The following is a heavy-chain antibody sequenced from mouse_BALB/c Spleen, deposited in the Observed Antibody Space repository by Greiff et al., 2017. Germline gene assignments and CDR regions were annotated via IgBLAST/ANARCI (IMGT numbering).Heavy chain of an antibody. D-gene: IGHD4-1*01. Sequence: VQLQQSGPGLVQPSQSLSITCTVSGFSLTSYGVHWVRQSPGKGLEWLGVIWSGGSTDYNAAFISRLSISKDNSKSQVFFKMNSLQADDTAIYYCASWDWYFDVWGAGTTVTVSS. J-gene: IGHJ1*01. CDR2: IWSGGST. V-gene: IGHV2-4-1*01. CDR1: GFSLTSYG. CDR3: ASWDWYFDV.